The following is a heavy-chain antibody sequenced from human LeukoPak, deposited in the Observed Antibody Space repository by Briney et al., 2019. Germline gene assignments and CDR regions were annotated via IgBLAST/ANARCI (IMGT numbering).Heavy chain of an antibody. J-gene: IGHJ4*02. CDR3: ARDRHYGSGSYYDY. Sequence: GRALRVSCAASGFTFSSYAMQCVCQAPGKGLEWGAVISYDGSNKYSADSVKGRFTISRDNSKNTLYLQMNSLRAEDTAVYYCARDRHYGSGSYYDYWGQRTLVTVSS. CDR2: ISYDGSNK. D-gene: IGHD3-10*01. V-gene: IGHV3-30*04. CDR1: GFTFSSYA.